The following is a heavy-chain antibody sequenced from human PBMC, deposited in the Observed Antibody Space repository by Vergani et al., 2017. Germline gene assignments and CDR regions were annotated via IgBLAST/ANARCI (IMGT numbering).Heavy chain of an antibody. CDR3: ARDWRLLYNRFDP. V-gene: IGHV3-33*01. J-gene: IGHJ5*02. D-gene: IGHD1-14*01. Sequence: QVQLVESGGGVVQPGRSLRLSCAASGFTFNQYGMHWVRQAPGKGLEWVAFTWYDGNNKQYADSVKGRFTISRDNSKSTMYLQINSLRAEDTGVYYCARDWRLLYNRFDPWGQGTLVTVSS. CDR1: GFTFNQYG. CDR2: TWYDGNNK.